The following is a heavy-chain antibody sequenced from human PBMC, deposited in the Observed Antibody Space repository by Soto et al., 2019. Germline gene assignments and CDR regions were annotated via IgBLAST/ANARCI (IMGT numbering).Heavy chain of an antibody. J-gene: IGHJ5*02. D-gene: IGHD3-10*01. CDR3: ARVWGMVRGVMSWFDP. CDR1: GYTFTSYG. Sequence: ASVKVSCKASGYTFTSYGISWVRQAPGQGLEWMGWISAYNGNTNYAQKLQGRVTMTTDTSTSTAYMELRSLRSDDTAVYYCARVWGMVRGVMSWFDPWGQGTLVTVSS. V-gene: IGHV1-18*01. CDR2: ISAYNGNT.